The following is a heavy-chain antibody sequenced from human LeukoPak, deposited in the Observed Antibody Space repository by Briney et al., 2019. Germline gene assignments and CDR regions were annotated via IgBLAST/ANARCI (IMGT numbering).Heavy chain of an antibody. Sequence: PGGSLRLSCAASGFTFISYGMNWVRQAPGKGLEWVSYISSSNSTIYYADSVKGRFTISRDNAKNSLYLQMNSLRAEDTAVYYCARDAGVVAVAGLDYWGQGTLVTVSS. D-gene: IGHD6-19*01. CDR2: ISSSNSTI. J-gene: IGHJ4*02. CDR1: GFTFISYG. V-gene: IGHV3-48*01. CDR3: ARDAGVVAVAGLDY.